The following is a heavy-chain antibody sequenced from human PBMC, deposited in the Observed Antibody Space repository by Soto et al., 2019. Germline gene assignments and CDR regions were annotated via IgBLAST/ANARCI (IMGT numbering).Heavy chain of an antibody. CDR2: ISYDGSNK. Sequence: QVQLVESGGGVVQPGRSLRLSCADSGFTFSSYAMYWVRQAPGKGLEWVAVISYDGSNKYYADSVKGRFTISRDNSKNTLYLQMHSLRAEDTAVYYCARAVIAVAGSGSYFQPWGQGTLVTVSS. J-gene: IGHJ1*01. CDR1: GFTFSSYA. CDR3: ARAVIAVAGSGSYFQP. D-gene: IGHD6-19*01. V-gene: IGHV3-30-3*01.